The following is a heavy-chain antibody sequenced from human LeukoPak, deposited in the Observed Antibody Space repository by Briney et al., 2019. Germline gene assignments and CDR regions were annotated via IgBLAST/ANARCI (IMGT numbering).Heavy chain of an antibody. V-gene: IGHV1-2*06. CDR1: GYTFTGYY. CDR2: INPNSGDT. D-gene: IGHD2-15*01. CDR3: AREYCSGGVCYAYFDY. Sequence: ASVKVSCKASGYTFTGYYMHWVRQAPGQGLEWMGRINPNSGDTTYAQKFQGRVTMTRGTSISTAYMELGGLRSDDTAVYYCAREYCSGGVCYAYFDYWGQGTLVTVSS. J-gene: IGHJ4*02.